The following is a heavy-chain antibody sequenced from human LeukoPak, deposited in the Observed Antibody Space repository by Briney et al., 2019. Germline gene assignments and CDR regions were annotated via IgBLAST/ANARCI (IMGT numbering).Heavy chain of an antibody. Sequence: SETLSLTCTVSGGSISSYYWSWIRQPAGKPLEWIGCIYASGSTNYNPSLQSRVTMSVDTSKNQFSLKLTSVTAADTAFYYCARVHDFNWLDPWGQGTLVTVSS. D-gene: IGHD1-1*01. CDR1: GGSISSYY. CDR2: IYASGST. CDR3: ARVHDFNWLDP. J-gene: IGHJ5*02. V-gene: IGHV4-4*07.